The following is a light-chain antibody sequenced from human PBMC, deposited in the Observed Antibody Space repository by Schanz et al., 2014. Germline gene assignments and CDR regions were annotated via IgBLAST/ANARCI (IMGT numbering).Light chain of an antibody. CDR2: GAS. CDR3: QQYFASPYT. J-gene: IGKJ2*01. CDR1: QSVDSGY. V-gene: IGKV3-20*01. Sequence: PGQRATLSCRTSQSVDSGYLVWYQQKPGQSPRLLIYGASNRATGIPDRFSGSGSGTDFSLTISRLEPEDFAVYYCQQYFASPYTFGQGTKLEIK.